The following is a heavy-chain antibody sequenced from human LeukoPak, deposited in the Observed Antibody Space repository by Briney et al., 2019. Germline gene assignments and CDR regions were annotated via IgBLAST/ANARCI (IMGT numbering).Heavy chain of an antibody. CDR1: GFTYSSYA. V-gene: IGHV3-23*01. J-gene: IGHJ4*02. Sequence: GGSLRLSCAASGFTYSSYAMSWVRQAPGKGREGVSAISGSGGSTYYADSVKGRFTISRDNSKNTLYLQMNSLRAEDTAVYYCAKDRGSTSCYFDYWGQGTLVTVSS. CDR3: AKDRGSTSCYFDY. D-gene: IGHD2-2*01. CDR2: ISGSGGST.